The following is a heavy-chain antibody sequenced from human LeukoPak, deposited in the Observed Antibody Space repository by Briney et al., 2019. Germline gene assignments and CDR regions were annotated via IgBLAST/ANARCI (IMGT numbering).Heavy chain of an antibody. V-gene: IGHV3-43*02. CDR3: AKDGTKWLANWFDP. J-gene: IGHJ5*02. D-gene: IGHD6-19*01. CDR1: GFTFDEYA. CDR2: ISGDGGST. Sequence: GGSLRLPCAASGFTFDEYAMRWVRHASGKCLEWVSLISGDGGSTYYADSVKGRFTISRDNSKNSLYLQMNSLRTEDTALYYCAKDGTKWLANWFDPWGQGTLVTVSS.